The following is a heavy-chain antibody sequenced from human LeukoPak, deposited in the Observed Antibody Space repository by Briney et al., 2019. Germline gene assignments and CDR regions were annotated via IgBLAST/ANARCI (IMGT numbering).Heavy chain of an antibody. CDR1: GFTFSSYA. CDR2: ISGSGGST. D-gene: IGHD3-22*01. Sequence: GGSLRLSCAASGFTFSSYAMSWVRHAPGKGLEWVSAISGSGGSTYYADSVEGRFTISRDNSKNTLYLQMNSLRAEDTAVYYCAKPPHSNYYDSSGSKSRWGQGTLVTVSS. CDR3: AKPPHSNYYDSSGSKSR. J-gene: IGHJ4*02. V-gene: IGHV3-23*01.